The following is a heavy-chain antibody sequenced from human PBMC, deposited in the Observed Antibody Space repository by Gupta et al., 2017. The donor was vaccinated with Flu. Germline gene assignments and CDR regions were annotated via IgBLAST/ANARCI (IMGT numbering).Heavy chain of an antibody. CDR2: INTGDGNP. J-gene: IGHJ4*02. V-gene: IGHV1-3*04. D-gene: IGHD2-2*01. CDR1: GYIFTAYA. Sequence: QVQLVQSGAEVKKPGASVKVSCKASGYIFTAYALHWIRQAPGQRLEWMGWINTGDGNPKFSQKFQGRVSITRDTSASTAYMELSSLKSEDTAVYYCARVGSCSSSSCTAGFNYWGQGALVTVSS. CDR3: ARVGSCSSSSCTAGFNY.